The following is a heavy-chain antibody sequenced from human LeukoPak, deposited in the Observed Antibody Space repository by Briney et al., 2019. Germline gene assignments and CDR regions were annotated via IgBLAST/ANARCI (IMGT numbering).Heavy chain of an antibody. J-gene: IGHJ4*02. D-gene: IGHD6-19*01. Sequence: ASVKVSCKASGYTFTGYYMHWVRQAPGQGLEWMGWINPNSGGTNYAQKFQGWVTMTRDTSISTAYMELSRLRSDDTAVYYCARRIAVAGTYCFDYWGQGTLVTVSS. CDR1: GYTFTGYY. CDR3: ARRIAVAGTYCFDY. V-gene: IGHV1-2*04. CDR2: INPNSGGT.